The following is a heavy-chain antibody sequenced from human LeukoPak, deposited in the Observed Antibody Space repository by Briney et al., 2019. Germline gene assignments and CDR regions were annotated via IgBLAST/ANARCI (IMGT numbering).Heavy chain of an antibody. CDR1: GFTFSSYG. D-gene: IGHD2-15*01. CDR2: ISGSGGST. J-gene: IGHJ6*03. Sequence: GGSLRLSCAASGFTFSSYGMSWVRQAPGQGLEWVSAISGSGGSTYYADSVKGRFTISRDNSKNTLYLQMNSLRADDTAVYYCARDDPGYCSGGSCYSDLTYYYYMDVWGKGTTVTISS. V-gene: IGHV3-23*01. CDR3: ARDDPGYCSGGSCYSDLTYYYYMDV.